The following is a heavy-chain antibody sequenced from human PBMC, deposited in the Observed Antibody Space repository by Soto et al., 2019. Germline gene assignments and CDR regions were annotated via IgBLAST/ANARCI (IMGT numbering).Heavy chain of an antibody. CDR1: GYTFTTYF. V-gene: IGHV1-2*02. J-gene: IGHJ4*02. CDR3: AREWQRGTDY. CDR2: LFPGSGGT. Sequence: QVQLVQAGAAVVKPGASVKVSCKASGYTFTTYFLHWVRQAPGQGLEWLGWLFPGSGGTNYAQKFEGMVTMIRDTSINTAYMELIRLTSDDTGVYYCAREWQRGTDYRGQGVLITFSS. D-gene: IGHD6-25*01.